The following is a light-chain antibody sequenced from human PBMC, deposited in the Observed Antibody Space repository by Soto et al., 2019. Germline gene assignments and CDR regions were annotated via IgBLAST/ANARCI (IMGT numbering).Light chain of an antibody. CDR2: GAS. Sequence: EILMTQSPATLSVSPGEKVILSCRASESVGSTLACYQQKPGQAPRLLIRGASTRATGVPARFSGSGSGTEFTLNISSLQSEDFAVYYCQQYSTSLTFGGGT. CDR1: ESVGST. V-gene: IGKV3-15*01. CDR3: QQYSTSLT. J-gene: IGKJ4*02.